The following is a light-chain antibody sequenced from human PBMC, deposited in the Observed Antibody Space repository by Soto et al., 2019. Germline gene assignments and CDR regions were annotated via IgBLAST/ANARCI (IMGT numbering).Light chain of an antibody. CDR2: DVN. Sequence: QSALTQPPSASGSPGQSLTISCTGTSTDVGNYNYVSWYQQHPGKAPKLMISDVNRRPSGVPDRFSGSKSGNTASLTVSGLQAEDEADYYCSSYAGINHWVFGGGTKLTVL. J-gene: IGLJ3*02. CDR1: STDVGNYNY. CDR3: SSYAGINHWV. V-gene: IGLV2-8*01.